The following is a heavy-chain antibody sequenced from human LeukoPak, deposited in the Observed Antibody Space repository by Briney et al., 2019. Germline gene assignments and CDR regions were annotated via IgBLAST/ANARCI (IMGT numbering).Heavy chain of an antibody. CDR3: ARDGDGRINFDY. Sequence: ASVKVSCKASGYTLNDYYMHWVRQAPGPGLEWMGWINPNSGGTNYAQKFQGRVTMTRDTSISTDYMELRRLTSDDTAVYYCARDGDGRINFDYWGQGTLVTVSS. CDR2: INPNSGGT. J-gene: IGHJ4*02. D-gene: IGHD2-21*01. CDR1: GYTLNDYY. V-gene: IGHV1-2*02.